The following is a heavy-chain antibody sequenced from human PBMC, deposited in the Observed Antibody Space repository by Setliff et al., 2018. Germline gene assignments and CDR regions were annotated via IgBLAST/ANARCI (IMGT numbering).Heavy chain of an antibody. D-gene: IGHD4-17*01. CDR1: GYTFTGYF. Sequence: ASVKVSCKASGYTFTGYFIHWVRQAPGQGLEWMGWINPNSGGTNYAQKFQGRVTMTRDTSISTAYMELSRLRSDDTAVYSCARSRLYGGWFDPWAREPWSPSPQ. CDR3: ARSRLYGGWFDP. V-gene: IGHV1-2*02. CDR2: INPNSGGT. J-gene: IGHJ5*02.